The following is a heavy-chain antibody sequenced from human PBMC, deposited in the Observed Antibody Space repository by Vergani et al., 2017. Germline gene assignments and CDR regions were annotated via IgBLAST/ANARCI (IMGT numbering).Heavy chain of an antibody. CDR2: INHSGST. J-gene: IGHJ4*02. CDR3: ARSRGRIAAAGFFDY. Sequence: QVQLQQWGAGLLKPSETLSLTCAVYGGSFSGYYWSWIRQPPGKGLEWIGEINHSGSTNYNPSLKSRVTISVDTSKNPFSLKLSSVTAADTAVYYCARSRGRIAAAGFFDYWGQGTLVTVSS. V-gene: IGHV4-34*01. D-gene: IGHD6-13*01. CDR1: GGSFSGYY.